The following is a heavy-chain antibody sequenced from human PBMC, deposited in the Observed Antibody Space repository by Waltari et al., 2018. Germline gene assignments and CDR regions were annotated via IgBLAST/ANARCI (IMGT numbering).Heavy chain of an antibody. CDR3: ARSLRRGQLLYHFDY. CDR2: INHSVIT. Sequence: QVQLQQWGAGLLKPSATLSLTCAVYGGSFSGYYWSWIRQPPGKGLGWLGEINHSVITNSSPSPKRRVTISVETSKNQVALKPSSVTAADTAVYYCARSLRRGQLLYHFDYWGQGTLVTVSS. J-gene: IGHJ4*02. D-gene: IGHD2-2*02. CDR1: GGSFSGYY. V-gene: IGHV4-34*01.